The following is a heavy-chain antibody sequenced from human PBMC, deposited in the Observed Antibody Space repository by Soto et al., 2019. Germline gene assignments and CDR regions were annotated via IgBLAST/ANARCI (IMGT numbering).Heavy chain of an antibody. J-gene: IGHJ6*02. D-gene: IGHD2-2*01. V-gene: IGHV4-39*01. Sequence: QLQLQESGPGLVKPSETLSLTCTVSGGSISSGPYSWGWIRQPPGEGLEWIGTFYYSESTYYNPSIESRVTTSVDTSKNPFSLKVTSVTVADTAGYYCARLGGYCSSSSWYGYYGMDVWGQGTTVTVSS. CDR3: ARLGGYCSSSSWYGYYGMDV. CDR2: FYYSEST. CDR1: GGSISSGPYS.